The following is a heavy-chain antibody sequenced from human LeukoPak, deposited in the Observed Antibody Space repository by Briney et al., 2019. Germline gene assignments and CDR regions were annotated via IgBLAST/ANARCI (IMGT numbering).Heavy chain of an antibody. CDR2: ISPRSNSI. CDR3: ARNLRTSVAAFEY. D-gene: IGHD6-19*01. V-gene: IGHV3-23*01. CDR1: GFTFSNYA. Sequence: GGSLRLSCTASGFTFSNYAMTWVRQAPGKGLEWISAISPRSNSIYYSDSVRGRFTVSRDNSKNTLYLQMNRLTAEDTAVYYCARNLRTSVAAFEYWGQGTLVTVSS. J-gene: IGHJ4*02.